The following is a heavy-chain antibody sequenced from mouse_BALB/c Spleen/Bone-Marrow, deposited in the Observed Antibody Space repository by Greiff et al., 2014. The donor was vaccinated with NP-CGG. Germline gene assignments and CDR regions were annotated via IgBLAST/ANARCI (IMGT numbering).Heavy chain of an antibody. CDR3: ARVGLLRIRGLDY. CDR1: GFNIKDTY. D-gene: IGHD1-1*01. J-gene: IGHJ2*01. Sequence: VQLQQSGAELVKPGASVKLSCTASGFNIKDTYMHWVKQRPEQGLEWIGRIDPANGNTKYDPKFQGKATITADTSSNTAYLQLSSLAAEGTAVYYCARVGLLRIRGLDYWGQGTTFTVSS. V-gene: IGHV14-3*02. CDR2: IDPANGNT.